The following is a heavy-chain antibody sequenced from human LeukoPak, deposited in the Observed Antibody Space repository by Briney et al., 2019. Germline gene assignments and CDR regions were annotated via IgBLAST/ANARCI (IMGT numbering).Heavy chain of an antibody. J-gene: IGHJ4*02. V-gene: IGHV4-4*07. CDR2: IYTSGST. Sequence: PSETLSLTCTVSGGSISSYYWSWIRQPAGKGLEWIGRIYTSGSTNYNPSLKSRVTMSVDTSKNQFSLKLSSVTAADTAVYYCARHRGHALRYFDWLPNPPASGFDYWGQGTLVTVSS. D-gene: IGHD3-9*01. CDR3: ARHRGHALRYFDWLPNPPASGFDY. CDR1: GGSISSYY.